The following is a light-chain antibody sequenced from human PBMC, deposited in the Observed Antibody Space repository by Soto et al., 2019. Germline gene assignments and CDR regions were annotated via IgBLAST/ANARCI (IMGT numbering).Light chain of an antibody. Sequence: QSALTQPASVSGSPGQSITISCTGTSSDVGGYNYVSWYQQHPGTAPKLMIYDVSNRPSGVSNRFSGSKSGNTASLTISGLQAEDEADYYCSSYTSSSTLFVFGGGTKLTVL. J-gene: IGLJ2*01. CDR3: SSYTSSSTLFV. CDR2: DVS. V-gene: IGLV2-14*01. CDR1: SSDVGGYNY.